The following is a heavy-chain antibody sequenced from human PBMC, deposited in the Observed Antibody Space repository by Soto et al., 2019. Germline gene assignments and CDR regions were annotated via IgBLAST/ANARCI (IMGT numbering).Heavy chain of an antibody. J-gene: IGHJ3*02. V-gene: IGHV4-30-4*01. CDR3: ARGSLKYYDFWSGYPNAFDI. CDR1: GGSISSGDYY. D-gene: IGHD3-3*01. Sequence: TCTVSGGSISSGDYYWSWIRQPPGKGLEWIGYIYYSGSTYYNPSLKSRVTISVDTSKNQFSLKLSSVTAADTAVYYCARGSLKYYDFWSGYPNAFDIWGQGTMVTVSS. CDR2: IYYSGST.